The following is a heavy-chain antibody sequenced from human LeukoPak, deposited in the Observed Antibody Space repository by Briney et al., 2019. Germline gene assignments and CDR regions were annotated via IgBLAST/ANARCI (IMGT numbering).Heavy chain of an antibody. CDR2: ISAYNGNT. V-gene: IGHV1-18*01. CDR3: ARDPGPLYYYDSSGYLN. D-gene: IGHD3-22*01. CDR1: GYTFTSYG. Sequence: GASVKVSCKASGYTFTSYGISWVRQAPGQGLEWMGWISAYNGNTSYAQKLQGRVTMTTDTSASTAYMELRSLRSDDTAVYYCARDPGPLYYYDSSGYLNWGQGTLVTVSS. J-gene: IGHJ4*02.